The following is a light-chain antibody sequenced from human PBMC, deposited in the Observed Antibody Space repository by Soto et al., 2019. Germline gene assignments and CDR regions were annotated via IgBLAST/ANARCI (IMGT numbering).Light chain of an antibody. V-gene: IGLV2-14*01. CDR3: SSYTSSSTLGGV. Sequence: QSALTQPASVSVSPGQSITISCTGTSSDVGGYNYVSWYQQHPGKAPKLMIYDVSNRPSGVSNRFSGSKSGNTASLTISGLQAEDEADYYCSSYTSSSTLGGVFGTGTKVTVL. CDR1: SSDVGGYNY. J-gene: IGLJ1*01. CDR2: DVS.